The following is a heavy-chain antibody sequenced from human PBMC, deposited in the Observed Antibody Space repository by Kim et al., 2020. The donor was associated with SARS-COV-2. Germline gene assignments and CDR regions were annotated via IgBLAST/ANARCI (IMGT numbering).Heavy chain of an antibody. Sequence: SVKGRFTISRDNAKNSLYLQMNSLRAEDTALYYCAKDGYSGYDLYYYYMDVWGKGTTVTVSS. V-gene: IGHV3-9*01. CDR3: AKDGYSGYDLYYYYMDV. D-gene: IGHD5-12*01. J-gene: IGHJ6*03.